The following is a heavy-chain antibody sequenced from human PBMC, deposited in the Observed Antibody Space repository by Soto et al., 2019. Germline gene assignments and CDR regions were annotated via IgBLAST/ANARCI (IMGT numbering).Heavy chain of an antibody. CDR2: ISGSGRST. CDR3: AKEGMAGSGTSYNKCYYDY. J-gene: IGHJ4*02. CDR1: GFTFSTYA. Sequence: EVQLLESGGGLVQPGGSLRLSCATSGFTFSTYAMSWVRQAPGKGLEWVSAISGSGRSTYYAESVKGRFTISRDNSKNTVYLQMSSLRAEDRAVHYCAKEGMAGSGTSYNKCYYDYWGQGTLVTVSS. D-gene: IGHD3-10*01. V-gene: IGHV3-23*01.